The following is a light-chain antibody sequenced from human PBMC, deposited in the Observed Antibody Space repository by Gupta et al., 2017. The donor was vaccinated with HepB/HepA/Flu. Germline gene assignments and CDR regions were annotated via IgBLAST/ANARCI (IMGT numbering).Light chain of an antibody. V-gene: IGKV1-5*03. CDR1: LTIDTW. CDR2: KAS. Sequence: DIQMTQSPSTLSASVGDRVTITCRASLTIDTWMALYQQKPGKAPRLIIYKASILQSGVPSRFSGSGSGTEFILTISSLQPDDFATYYCQQYKTYPLTFGGGTVVETK. J-gene: IGKJ4*01. CDR3: QQYKTYPLT.